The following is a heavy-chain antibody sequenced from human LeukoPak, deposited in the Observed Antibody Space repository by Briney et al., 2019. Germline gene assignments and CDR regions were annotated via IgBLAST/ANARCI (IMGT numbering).Heavy chain of an antibody. CDR3: ARDWLVGATTVPDY. J-gene: IGHJ4*02. CDR2: MNPNSGNT. D-gene: IGHD1-26*01. V-gene: IGHV1-8*03. Sequence: ASVKVSCKASGYTFTTYNINWARQAAGQGLEWMGWMNPNSGNTGYAQKFQGRVTISRYTSISTAYMELRSLKSEDTAVYYCARDWLVGATTVPDYWGQGTLVTVSS. CDR1: GYTFTTYN.